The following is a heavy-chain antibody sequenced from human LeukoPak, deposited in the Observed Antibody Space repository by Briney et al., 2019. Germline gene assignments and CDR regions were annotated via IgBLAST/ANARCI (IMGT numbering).Heavy chain of an antibody. CDR2: ISGGGGST. Sequence: GGSLRLSCAASGFTFSSYAMSWVRQAPGKGLEWVSTISGGGGSTHYADSVKGRFTISRDNAKNSLYLQMNSLRAEDTAVYYCARANSDYDFGVAPYFDYWGQGTLVTVSS. CDR3: ARANSDYDFGVAPYFDY. D-gene: IGHD3-3*01. J-gene: IGHJ4*02. V-gene: IGHV3-23*01. CDR1: GFTFSSYA.